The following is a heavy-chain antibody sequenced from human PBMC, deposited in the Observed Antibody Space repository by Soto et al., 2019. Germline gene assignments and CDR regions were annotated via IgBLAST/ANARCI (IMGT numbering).Heavy chain of an antibody. CDR3: TRNAHWSYDY. Sequence: VWSLRLSCAASGFTFSAYAMSWVRQAPGKGLEWVSGISRDGGATDYADSVKGRLTISRDNAKNTLSLQMNSLRAEDTAVSYCTRNAHWSYDYWGQGVMVTLSA. CDR1: GFTFSAYA. D-gene: IGHD1-26*01. J-gene: IGHJ4*02. CDR2: ISRDGGAT. V-gene: IGHV3-23*01.